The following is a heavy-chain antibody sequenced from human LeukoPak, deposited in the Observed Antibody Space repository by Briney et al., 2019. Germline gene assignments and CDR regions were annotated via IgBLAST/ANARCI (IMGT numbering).Heavy chain of an antibody. CDR2: IKEDGSED. CDR1: GFTFSRAW. D-gene: IGHD3-10*01. V-gene: IGHV3-7*03. CDR3: AKDRSGSFPNWFDP. J-gene: IGHJ5*02. Sequence: PGGSLRLSCAASGFTFSRAWMSWVRQAPGKGLEWVANIKEDGSEDYYADSVKGRFAISKDNAKNSLYLQMNNLRAEDTAVYYCAKDRSGSFPNWFDPWGQGTLVTVSS.